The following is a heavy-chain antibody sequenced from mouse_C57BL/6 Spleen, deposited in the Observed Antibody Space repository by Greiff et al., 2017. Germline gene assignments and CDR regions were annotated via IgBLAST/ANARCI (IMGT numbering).Heavy chain of an antibody. J-gene: IGHJ2*01. CDR3: ARSEGYDYWYFDY. Sequence: EVQLQQSGPELVKPGASVKISCKASGYTFTDSYMNWVKQSHGKSLEWIGDINPNNGGTSYNQKFKGKATLTVDKSSSTAYMERRSLTSEDSAVYYCARSEGYDYWYFDYWGQGTTLTVSS. CDR2: INPNNGGT. CDR1: GYTFTDSY. D-gene: IGHD2-4*01. V-gene: IGHV1-26*01.